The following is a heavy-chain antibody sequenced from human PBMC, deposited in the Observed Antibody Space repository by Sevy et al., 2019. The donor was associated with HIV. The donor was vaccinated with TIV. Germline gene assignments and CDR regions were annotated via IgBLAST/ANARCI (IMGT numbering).Heavy chain of an antibody. D-gene: IGHD2-2*01. Sequence: ASVKVSCKASGYTFTGYYMHWVRQAPGQGLEWMGRINPNSGGTNYAQKFQGRVTMTRDTSISKAYMELGRLGSDDTAVYYCARDLGLYCSSTSCYSWFDPWGQGTLVTVSS. V-gene: IGHV1-2*06. CDR3: ARDLGLYCSSTSCYSWFDP. CDR2: INPNSGGT. J-gene: IGHJ5*02. CDR1: GYTFTGYY.